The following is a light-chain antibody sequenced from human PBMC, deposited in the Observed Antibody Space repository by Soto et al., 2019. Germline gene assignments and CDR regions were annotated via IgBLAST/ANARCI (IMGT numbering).Light chain of an antibody. CDR3: QQLNSYPLT. V-gene: IGKV1-9*01. Sequence: DVQLTQSPSFLSASVGDRLTITCRASQGINSYLAWYQQKPGKAPQLLIYTASTFQSGVPSRFSVSASGTEFTLTISSLQPEDVATYYCQQLNSYPLTFGGGTKVEI. J-gene: IGKJ4*01. CDR1: QGINSY. CDR2: TAS.